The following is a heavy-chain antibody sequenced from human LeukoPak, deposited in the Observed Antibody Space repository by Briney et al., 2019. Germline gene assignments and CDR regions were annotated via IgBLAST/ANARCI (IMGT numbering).Heavy chain of an antibody. CDR1: GLTVTSNY. J-gene: IGHJ6*02. CDR3: ARDGTHYGSGSYSQYGMDV. D-gene: IGHD3-10*01. CDR2: ISYDGSNK. Sequence: GGSLRLSCAASGLTVTSNYMAWVRQAPGKGLEWVAVISYDGSNKYYADSVKGRFTISRDYSKNTLYLQMNSLRAEDTAVYYCARDGTHYGSGSYSQYGMDVWGQGTTVTVSS. V-gene: IGHV3-30*03.